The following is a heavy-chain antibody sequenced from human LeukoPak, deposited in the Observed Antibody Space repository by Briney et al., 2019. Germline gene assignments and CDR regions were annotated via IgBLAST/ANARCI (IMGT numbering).Heavy chain of an antibody. CDR1: GFTFSSYA. CDR3: ARDWEHSSSWWHYYYGMDV. J-gene: IGHJ6*02. V-gene: IGHV3-30-3*01. D-gene: IGHD6-13*01. CDR2: ISYDGSNK. Sequence: GGSLRLSCAASGFTFSSYAMHWVRQAPGKGLEWVAVISYDGSNKYYADSVKGRFTISRDNSKNTLYLQKNSLRAEDTAVYYCARDWEHSSSWWHYYYGMDVWGQGTTVTVSS.